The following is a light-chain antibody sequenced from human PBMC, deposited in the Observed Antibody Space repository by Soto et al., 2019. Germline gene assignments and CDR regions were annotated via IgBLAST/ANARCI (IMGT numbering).Light chain of an antibody. CDR3: QQYVSSPWA. CDR2: VAA. Sequence: EIVLAQSPGTLSLSPGERATLSCRASQSVTNPFLAWYQQKPGQAPRLLIYVAARRATGIPDRFTGSGSGTDFTLTISRLEPEDFAVYYCQQYVSSPWAFGQGTKVEI. V-gene: IGKV3-20*01. CDR1: QSVTNPF. J-gene: IGKJ1*01.